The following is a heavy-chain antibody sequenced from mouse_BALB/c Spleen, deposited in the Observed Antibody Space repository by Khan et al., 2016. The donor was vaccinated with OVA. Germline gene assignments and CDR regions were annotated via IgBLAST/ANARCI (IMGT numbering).Heavy chain of an antibody. J-gene: IGHJ3*01. CDR3: ARGYFGNYEFVY. Sequence: QVQLQQSGAELVKPGASVKLSCKTSGYTFTSYCIQWVKQRPGQGLGWIGQIFPGTGTTYYNENFKGKATLTVDTSSSTAYMQLSGLTSEDSAVYFCARGYFGNYEFVYWGQGTLVTVSP. CDR2: IFPGTGTT. CDR1: GYTFTSYC. D-gene: IGHD2-1*01. V-gene: IGHV1S132*01.